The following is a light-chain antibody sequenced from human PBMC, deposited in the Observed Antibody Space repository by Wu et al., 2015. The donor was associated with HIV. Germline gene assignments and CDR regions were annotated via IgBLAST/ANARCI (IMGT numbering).Light chain of an antibody. J-gene: IGKJ1*01. CDR3: QQYSNWPPWT. CDR1: QNINSN. CDR2: GAS. Sequence: EIVMTQSPVTLSLSPGERATLSCRASQNINSNLAWYQQKPGQAPRLLIYGASTRATGIPARFSGSESGTGFTLTISSLQSEDFAVYYCQQYSNWPPWTFGQGTQ. V-gene: IGKV3-15*01.